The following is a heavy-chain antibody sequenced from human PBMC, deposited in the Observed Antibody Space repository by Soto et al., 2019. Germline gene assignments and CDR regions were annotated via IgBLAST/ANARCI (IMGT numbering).Heavy chain of an antibody. CDR1: GGSFSGYY. Sequence: SETLSLTCAVYGGSFSGYYWSWIRQPPGKGLEWIGEINHSGSTNYNPSLKSRVTISVDTSKNQFSLKLSSVTAADTAVYYCARGGTMVRGVIIRPTRLKPIVPWGQGTRAPVSS. CDR3: ARGGTMVRGVIIRPTRLKPIVP. J-gene: IGHJ5*02. D-gene: IGHD3-10*01. CDR2: INHSGST. V-gene: IGHV4-34*01.